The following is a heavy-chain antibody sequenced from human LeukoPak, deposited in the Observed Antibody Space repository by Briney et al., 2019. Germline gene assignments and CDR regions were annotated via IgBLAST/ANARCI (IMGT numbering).Heavy chain of an antibody. CDR3: ARSIPRYDGSAYYPDY. CDR1: GFTFSGYG. Sequence: GGSLRLSCAASGFTFSGYGMHWARQAPGKGLEWVAVIWYDGSNDDYADSVKGRFTISRDNSKNTLYLQMNSLRAEDTAVYYCARSIPRYDGSAYYPDYWGQGTLVTVSS. CDR2: IWYDGSND. J-gene: IGHJ4*02. D-gene: IGHD3-22*01. V-gene: IGHV3-33*01.